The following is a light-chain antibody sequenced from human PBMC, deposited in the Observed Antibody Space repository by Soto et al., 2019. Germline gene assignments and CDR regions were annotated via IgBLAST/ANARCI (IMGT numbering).Light chain of an antibody. CDR3: QQYDTSPPT. CDR1: QSVSSTY. Sequence: EIVLTQSPDTLSLFPGERATLSCRASQSVSSTYLAWYQQKPGQAPRPLISAAFARAPGTPDRFSGGGSGTDFTLTISRLEREDFAVYYCQQYDTSPPTFGQGTRLEIK. CDR2: AAF. J-gene: IGKJ5*01. V-gene: IGKV3-20*01.